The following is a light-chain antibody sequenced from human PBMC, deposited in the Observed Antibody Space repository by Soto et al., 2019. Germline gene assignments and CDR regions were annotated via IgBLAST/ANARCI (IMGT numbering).Light chain of an antibody. CDR2: DAS. CDR1: QDINNC. CDR3: QQYDNLLFT. Sequence: DIQMTQFPSSLSASVGDRVTITCQASQDINNCLNWYQQKPGKAPKLLIYDASNLETGVPSRFSGSGSGTDFTFTISSLQPEDIATYYCQQYDNLLFTFGSGTKVDIK. V-gene: IGKV1-33*01. J-gene: IGKJ3*01.